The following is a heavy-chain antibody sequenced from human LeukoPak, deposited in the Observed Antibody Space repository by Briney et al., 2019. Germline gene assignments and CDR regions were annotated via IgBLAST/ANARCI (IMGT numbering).Heavy chain of an antibody. CDR2: ISSSSSTI. Sequence: ETLSLTCTISGGSISTYCWTWIRQPPGKGLEWVSYISSSSSTIYYADSVKGRFTVSRDNAKNSLYLQMNSLRDEDTAVYYCARWGGTGSLYPWGQGTLVTVSS. V-gene: IGHV3-48*02. J-gene: IGHJ5*02. CDR3: ARWGGTGSLYP. D-gene: IGHD1-1*01. CDR1: GGSISTYC.